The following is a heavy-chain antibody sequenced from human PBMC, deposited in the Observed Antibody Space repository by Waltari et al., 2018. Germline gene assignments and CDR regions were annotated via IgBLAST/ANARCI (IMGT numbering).Heavy chain of an antibody. CDR3: AKDVNWYADAFDI. Sequence: QVQLVESGGGVVQPGGSLRLSCAASGFTFSSYGMTWLRRAPGKGLEWGAFIRYDGSNKYYADSVKGRFTISRDNSKNTLYLQMNSLRAEDTAVYYCAKDVNWYADAFDIWGQGTMVTVSS. D-gene: IGHD1-1*01. CDR1: GFTFSSYG. J-gene: IGHJ3*02. CDR2: IRYDGSNK. V-gene: IGHV3-30*02.